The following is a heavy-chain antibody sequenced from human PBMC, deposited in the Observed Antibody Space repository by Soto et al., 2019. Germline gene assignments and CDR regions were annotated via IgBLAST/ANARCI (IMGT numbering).Heavy chain of an antibody. V-gene: IGHV4-39*01. Sequence: QLQLQESGPGLVKPSETLSLTCTVSGGSISSSSYYWGWIRQPPGKGLEWIGSIYYSGSTYYNPSLKSRVTISVDTSKNQFSLKLSSVTAADTAVYYCARGAHGGPVNWFDPWGQGTLVTVSS. CDR2: IYYSGST. D-gene: IGHD3-10*01. CDR3: ARGAHGGPVNWFDP. J-gene: IGHJ5*02. CDR1: GGSISSSSYY.